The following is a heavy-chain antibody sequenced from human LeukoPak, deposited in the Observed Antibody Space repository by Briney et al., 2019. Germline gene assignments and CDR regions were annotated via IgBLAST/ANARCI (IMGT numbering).Heavy chain of an antibody. J-gene: IGHJ3*02. D-gene: IGHD6-6*01. V-gene: IGHV1-2*02. CDR1: GYTFTGYH. CDR3: ARDDSSSSAYAFYI. Sequence: ASVKVSSMAPGYTFTGYHMRWVRQAPGQGLEWMGWINSNTGGTNYAQEFQGRVTMTRDTSISTAYMDLSSLRSDDTAVYYCARDDSSSSAYAFYIWGHGEIFSVSS. CDR2: INSNTGGT.